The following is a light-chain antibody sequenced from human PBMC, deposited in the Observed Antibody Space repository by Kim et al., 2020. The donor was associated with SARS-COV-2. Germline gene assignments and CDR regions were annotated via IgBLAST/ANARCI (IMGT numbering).Light chain of an antibody. CDR1: QTVLHSSNNKNY. V-gene: IGKV4-1*01. Sequence: ATIKCKSSQTVLHSSNNKNYLAWYQQKPGQPPRLLIYWASTRDSGVPDRFSGGGSGTDFSLTISGLQAEDVAVYYCQQYYGSPWTFGQGTKVDIK. CDR2: WAS. J-gene: IGKJ1*01. CDR3: QQYYGSPWT.